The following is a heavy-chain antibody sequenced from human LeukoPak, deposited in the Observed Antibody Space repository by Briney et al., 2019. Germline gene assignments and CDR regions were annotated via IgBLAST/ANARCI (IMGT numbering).Heavy chain of an antibody. D-gene: IGHD1-26*01. CDR1: GFTLSNYG. V-gene: IGHV3-23*01. CDR3: AKDRAGANDY. Sequence: GGSLRLSCAASGFTLSNYGMSWVRQAPGKGLEWVSTILNSGGSPYYADSVKGRFTISRDNYKNTLYLQMSSLRAEDTAVYYCAKDRAGANDYWGQGTLVTVSS. J-gene: IGHJ4*02. CDR2: ILNSGGSP.